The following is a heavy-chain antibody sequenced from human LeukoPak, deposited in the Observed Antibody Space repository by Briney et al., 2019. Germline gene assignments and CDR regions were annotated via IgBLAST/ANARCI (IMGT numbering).Heavy chain of an antibody. CDR1: GFTFSIYA. J-gene: IGHJ4*02. D-gene: IGHD3-22*01. Sequence: GGSLRLSCAASGFTFSIYAMNWVRQAPGKGLEWVSGISGSGGRTSYADSVKGRFTISRDSCKNALYLQMNSMRVEDTAVYHCAKDYYDSSGYYRNFDYWGQGTLVTVSS. CDR2: ISGSGGRT. V-gene: IGHV3-23*01. CDR3: AKDYYDSSGYYRNFDY.